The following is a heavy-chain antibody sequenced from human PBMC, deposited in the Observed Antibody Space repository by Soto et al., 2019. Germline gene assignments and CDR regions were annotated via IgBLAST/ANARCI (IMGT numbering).Heavy chain of an antibody. J-gene: IGHJ6*02. V-gene: IGHV5-51*01. CDR1: GFSFSKYK. CDR2: INPGDSDT. D-gene: IGHD4-17*01. Sequence: GESLKISCEGSGFSFSKYKIGWVRQIPGKGLEWMGIINPGDSDTRYSPSFQGQVTISADKSISTAYLQWSTLKASDTATYYCATSYGGSYYYYYGMDVWGQGTTVTVSS. CDR3: ATSYGGSYYYYYGMDV.